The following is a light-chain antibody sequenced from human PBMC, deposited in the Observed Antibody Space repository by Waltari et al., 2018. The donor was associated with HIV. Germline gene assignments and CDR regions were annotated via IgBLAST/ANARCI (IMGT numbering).Light chain of an antibody. CDR1: QGISSY. V-gene: IGKV1-9*01. CDR2: PAS. J-gene: IGKJ3*01. Sequence: SQLTQSPSFLSASVGDRVTITCRACQGISSYLAWYKQKPGKAPKLPISPASILQSEVPARFSGSGSGTEFTLTISSRQPEDFATYYCQRLNSYRFTFGPGTKVDIK. CDR3: QRLNSYRFT.